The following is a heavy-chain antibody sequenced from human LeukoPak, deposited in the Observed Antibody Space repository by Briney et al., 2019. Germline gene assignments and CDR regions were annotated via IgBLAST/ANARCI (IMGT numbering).Heavy chain of an antibody. V-gene: IGHV1-3*01. J-gene: IGHJ3*02. D-gene: IGHD3-22*01. CDR2: INAGNGNT. CDR3: ARRYYDSSGPFDI. CDR1: GYTFTSYA. Sequence: ASVKVSCKASGYTFTSYAMHWVRQAPGQGLEWMGWINAGNGNTKYSQKFQGRVTITRDTSASTAYMELSSLRSEDTAVYYCARRYYDSSGPFDIWGQGTMVTVSS.